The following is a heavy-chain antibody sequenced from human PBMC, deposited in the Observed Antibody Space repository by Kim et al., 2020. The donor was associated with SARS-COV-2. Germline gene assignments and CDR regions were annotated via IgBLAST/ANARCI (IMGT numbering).Heavy chain of an antibody. J-gene: IGHJ3*02. D-gene: IGHD5-18*01. CDR1: GYTFTGYY. CDR2: INPNSGGT. V-gene: IGHV1-2*02. Sequence: ASVKVSCKASGYTFTGYYMHWVRQAPGQGLEWMGWINPNSGGTNYAQKFQGRVTMTRDTSISTAYMELSRLRSDDTAVYYCAREGIPTGSPEAFDIWGQGTMVTVSS. CDR3: AREGIPTGSPEAFDI.